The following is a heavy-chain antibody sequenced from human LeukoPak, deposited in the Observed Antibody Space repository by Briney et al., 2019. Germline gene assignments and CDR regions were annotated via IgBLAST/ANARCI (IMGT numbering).Heavy chain of an antibody. D-gene: IGHD1-20*01. V-gene: IGHV4-59*01. Sequence: SETLSLTCTVSGGSITSYYWSWIRQPPGKGLEWIGYIYYSGSTNYNPSLKSRVTISVDTSKNQFSLKLSSVTAADTAVYYCARSVHNWNDNFGYWGQGTLVTVSS. J-gene: IGHJ4*01. CDR2: IYYSGST. CDR1: GGSITSYY. CDR3: ARSVHNWNDNFGY.